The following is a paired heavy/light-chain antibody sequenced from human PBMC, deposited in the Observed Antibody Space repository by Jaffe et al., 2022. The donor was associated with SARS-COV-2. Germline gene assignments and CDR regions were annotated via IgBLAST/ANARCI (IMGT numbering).Heavy chain of an antibody. CDR3: ASHKYCSGGSCYGNWFDP. D-gene: IGHD2-15*01. CDR2: IDPTDSYT. J-gene: IGHJ5*02. V-gene: IGHV5-10-1*03. CDR1: GYSFTSYW. Sequence: EVQLVQSGAEVKKPGESLRISCKGSGYSFTSYWISWVRQVPGKGLEWMGRIDPTDSYTNYSPSFQGHVTISADKSITTAYLQWSSLKASDTAMYYCASHKYCSGGSCYGNWFDPWGQGTLVTVSS.
Light chain of an antibody. V-gene: IGKV4-1*01. J-gene: IGKJ1*01. Sequence: DIVMTQSPDSLAVSLGERATINCKSSQSILYRSNNKNYLAWYQQKPGQPPKLLIYWASTRESGVPDRFSGSGSGTDFTLTISRLQAEDVALYYCQQYYSTPWTFGQGTKVEIK. CDR2: WAS. CDR3: QQYYSTPWT. CDR1: QSILYRSNNKNY.